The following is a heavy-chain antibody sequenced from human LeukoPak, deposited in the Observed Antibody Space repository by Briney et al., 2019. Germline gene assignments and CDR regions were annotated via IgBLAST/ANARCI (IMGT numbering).Heavy chain of an antibody. V-gene: IGHV3-15*01. D-gene: IGHD3-10*01. CDR2: IKSKTDGGTT. J-gene: IGHJ4*02. CDR3: TTTRMVRGVTDDY. CDR1: GFTFSNAW. Sequence: GGSLRLSCAASGFTFSNAWMSWVRQAPGKGLEWVGRIKSKTDGGTTDYAAPVKGRFTISRDDSKNTLYLQMNSPKTDDTAVYYCTTTRMVRGVTDDYWGQGTLVTVSS.